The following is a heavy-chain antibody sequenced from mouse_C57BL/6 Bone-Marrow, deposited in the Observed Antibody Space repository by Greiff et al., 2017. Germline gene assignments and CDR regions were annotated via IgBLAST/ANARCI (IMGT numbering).Heavy chain of an antibody. CDR3: ARGGEFPYFDY. Sequence: QVQLQQSGAELARPGASVKLSCKASGYTFTSYGISWVKQRPGQGLEWIGEIYPRSGTTYYNEKFKGKATLTADKSSSTAYMGLRSLTSEDAAVYFCARGGEFPYFDYWGQGTTLTVSS. CDR1: GYTFTSYG. V-gene: IGHV1-81*01. CDR2: IYPRSGTT. J-gene: IGHJ2*01.